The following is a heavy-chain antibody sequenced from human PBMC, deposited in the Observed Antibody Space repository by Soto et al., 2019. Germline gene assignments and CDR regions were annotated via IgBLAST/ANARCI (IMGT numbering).Heavy chain of an antibody. V-gene: IGHV4-59*01. D-gene: IGHD5-12*01. J-gene: IGHJ5*02. CDR2: ISHSGRT. CDR1: GGSISSYY. Sequence: SETLSLTCTVSGGSISSYYWSWNRQSPGKGLEWIGYISHSGRTTYNPSLTTRVTISLDMPRNQYSLKLTSVNAADTAIYYCARDFHMNGYDLGWLAPWGQGILVTVSS. CDR3: ARDFHMNGYDLGWLAP.